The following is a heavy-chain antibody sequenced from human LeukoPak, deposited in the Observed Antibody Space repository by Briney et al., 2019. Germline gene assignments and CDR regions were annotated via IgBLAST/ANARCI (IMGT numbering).Heavy chain of an antibody. CDR3: ARDREISIAAAGTPFDY. CDR2: ISYDGSNK. V-gene: IGHV3-30-3*01. Sequence: PGGSLRLSCAASGFXFSSYAMHWVRQAPGKGLEWVAVISYDGSNKYYADSVKGRFTISRDNSKNTLYLQMNSLRAEDTAVYYCARDREISIAAAGTPFDYWGQGTLVTVSS. CDR1: GFXFSSYA. J-gene: IGHJ4*02. D-gene: IGHD6-13*01.